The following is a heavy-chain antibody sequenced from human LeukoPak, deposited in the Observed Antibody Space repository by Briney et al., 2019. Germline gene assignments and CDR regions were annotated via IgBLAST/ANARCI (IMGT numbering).Heavy chain of an antibody. D-gene: IGHD6-13*01. CDR1: GFTFSSYS. Sequence: GGSLRLSCAASGFTFSSYSMNWVRQAPGKGLEWVSYISSSSSTIYYADSVKGRFTISRDNAKNSLYLQMNSLRAEDTAVYYCARDSLIIAAAGTRLYGMDVWGQGTTVTVSS. CDR2: ISSSSSTI. J-gene: IGHJ6*02. CDR3: ARDSLIIAAAGTRLYGMDV. V-gene: IGHV3-48*04.